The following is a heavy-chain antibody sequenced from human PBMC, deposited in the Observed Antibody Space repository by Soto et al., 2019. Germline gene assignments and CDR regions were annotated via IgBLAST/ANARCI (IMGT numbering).Heavy chain of an antibody. Sequence: EVQLVESGGGLVQPGGSVKLSCAASGFTFSGSPMHWVRQASGKGLEWVGRIRSKTDNYATAYAASVKGRFTISRDDSKNMAYLQMNNLKAEDTAVYYCCRLTELEGLDEDWGQGTLVTVS. J-gene: IGHJ4*02. CDR1: GFTFSGSP. D-gene: IGHD1-1*01. CDR2: IRSKTDNYAT. V-gene: IGHV3-73*02. CDR3: CRLTELEGLDED.